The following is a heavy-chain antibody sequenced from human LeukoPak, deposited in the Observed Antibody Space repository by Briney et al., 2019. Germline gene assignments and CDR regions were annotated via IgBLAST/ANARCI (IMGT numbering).Heavy chain of an antibody. CDR2: INPHGGST. Sequence: GASVTVSCKASGYTFTRNYMHWVRQAPGQGLEWMGIINPHGGSTTYAQKFQGRLTMTRDTSTSTVYMELSSLRSEDTAVYYCARDGSSGLDYWGQGTLVTVSS. J-gene: IGHJ4*02. CDR1: GYTFTRNY. CDR3: ARDGSSGLDY. D-gene: IGHD6-19*01. V-gene: IGHV1-46*01.